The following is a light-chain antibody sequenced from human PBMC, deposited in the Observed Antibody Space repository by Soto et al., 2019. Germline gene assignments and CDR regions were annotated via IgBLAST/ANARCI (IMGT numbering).Light chain of an antibody. CDR1: QSITNY. J-gene: IGKJ2*01. V-gene: IGKV1-39*01. Sequence: DIQMTQSPSSLSASVGDRVTIPCRTSQSITNYLNWYQQKPGKATKLLIYAASTLQSGVPSRFSGSGSGTDFTLTISSLQPGEFAAYYCQQTYTSPLYTFGQGTKLEIK. CDR3: QQTYTSPLYT. CDR2: AAS.